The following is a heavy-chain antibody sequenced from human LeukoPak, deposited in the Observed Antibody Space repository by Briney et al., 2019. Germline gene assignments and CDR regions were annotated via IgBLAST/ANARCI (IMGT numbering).Heavy chain of an antibody. CDR3: ARDSNYDTSGHYY. CDR2: IYSGGST. D-gene: IGHD3-22*01. V-gene: IGHV3-53*01. J-gene: IGHJ4*02. Sequence: PGGSLRLSCAASGFSVSSNYMSWVRRAPGKGLEWVSVIYSGGSTYSADSVKGRFTISRDNSKNTLYLQMNSLRAEDTAVYYCARDSNYDTSGHYYWGQGTLVTVSS. CDR1: GFSVSSNY.